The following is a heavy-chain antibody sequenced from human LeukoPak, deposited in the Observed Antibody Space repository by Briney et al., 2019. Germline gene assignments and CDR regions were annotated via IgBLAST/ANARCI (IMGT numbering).Heavy chain of an antibody. Sequence: PGGSLRLSCAASGFTFSTYAMNWVRQAPGEGLKWVSCITGDSAYIYYADSVKGRFTISRNNAKNTLSLQMNSLRPEDTAVYYCARGSGVGDYWGQGILVTVSS. CDR2: ITGDSAYI. D-gene: IGHD2-8*01. J-gene: IGHJ4*02. CDR1: GFTFSTYA. CDR3: ARGSGVGDY. V-gene: IGHV3-21*01.